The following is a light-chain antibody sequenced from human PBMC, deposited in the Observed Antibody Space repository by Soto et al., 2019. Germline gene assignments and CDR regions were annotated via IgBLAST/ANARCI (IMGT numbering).Light chain of an antibody. V-gene: IGLV2-14*01. CDR1: SSDVGGYNY. Sequence: QSVLTQPASVSGSPGQSITISCTGSSSDVGGYNYVSWYQQHPGKAPKLMIYDVSNRPSGVSNRFSGSKSGNTASLTITGLQAEDEADYYYSSYTSSSTLYVLGTVTKVPVL. J-gene: IGLJ1*01. CDR2: DVS. CDR3: SSYTSSSTLYV.